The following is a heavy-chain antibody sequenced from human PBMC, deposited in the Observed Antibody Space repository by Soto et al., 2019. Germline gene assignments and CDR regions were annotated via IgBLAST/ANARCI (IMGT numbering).Heavy chain of an antibody. D-gene: IGHD3-22*01. CDR1: GGSISSGGYY. Sequence: NPSETLSLTCTVSGGSISSGGYYWSWIRQHPGKGLEWIGYIYYSGSTYYNPSLKSRVTISVDTSKNQFSLKLSPVTAADTAVYYCARAPSRGVVVITALFGHDAFDIWGQGTMVTVSS. CDR2: IYYSGST. V-gene: IGHV4-31*03. J-gene: IGHJ3*02. CDR3: ARAPSRGVVVITALFGHDAFDI.